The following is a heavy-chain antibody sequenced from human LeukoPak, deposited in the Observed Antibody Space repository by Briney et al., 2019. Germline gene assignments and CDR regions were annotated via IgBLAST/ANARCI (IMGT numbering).Heavy chain of an antibody. CDR2: INHSGST. CDR1: GGSASSGTYY. V-gene: IGHV4-61*01. D-gene: IGHD3-3*01. J-gene: IGHJ6*02. Sequence: SETLSLTCTVSGGSASSGTYYWSWIRQPPGKGLEWIGEINHSGSTNYNPSLKSRVTISVDTSKNQFSLKLSSVTAADTAVYYCARDPYYDFWSGYYSYYYGMDVWGQGTTVTVSS. CDR3: ARDPYYDFWSGYYSYYYGMDV.